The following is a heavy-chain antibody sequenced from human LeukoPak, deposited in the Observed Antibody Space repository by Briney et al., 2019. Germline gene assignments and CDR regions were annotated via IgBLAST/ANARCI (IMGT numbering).Heavy chain of an antibody. D-gene: IGHD3-10*01. J-gene: IGHJ4*02. V-gene: IGHV3-11*05. CDR1: GFTFSDYY. CDR3: ARVQGSGSYFRYYFDY. Sequence: RGSPRLSCAASGFTFSDYYMSWIRQAPGKGLEWVSYISSSSSYTNDADSVKGRFTISRDNAKNSLYLQMNSLRAEDTAVYYCARVQGSGSYFRYYFDYWGQGTLVTVSS. CDR2: ISSSSSYT.